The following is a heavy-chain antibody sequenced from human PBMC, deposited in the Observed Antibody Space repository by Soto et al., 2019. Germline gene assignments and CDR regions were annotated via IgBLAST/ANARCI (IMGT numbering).Heavy chain of an antibody. V-gene: IGHV3-23*01. CDR3: AKDLAGATRGRFDY. CDR2: ISGSGTTT. J-gene: IGHJ4*02. CDR1: GFTFSSYG. Sequence: EVQLLASGGGLVQPGGSLRLSCAASGFTFSSYGMSWVRQAPGKGLEWVSGISGSGTTTYYADFVKGHFTISRDNSKNTLYLQMNSLRAEDTAVYYCAKDLAGATRGRFDYWGQGALVTVSS. D-gene: IGHD1-26*01.